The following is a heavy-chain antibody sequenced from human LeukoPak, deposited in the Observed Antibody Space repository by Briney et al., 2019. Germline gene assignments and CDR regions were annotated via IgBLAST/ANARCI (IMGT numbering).Heavy chain of an antibody. Sequence: GGSLRLSCEASGFTFSRHAMSWVRQAPGKGLEWVSSLSGTGGSTYYADSVKGRLTVSRDNSKNTLYLQMNSLRAEDTAVYYCARRTPGYCSGGSCYGFQHWGQGTLVTVSS. CDR2: LSGTGGST. D-gene: IGHD2-15*01. V-gene: IGHV3-23*01. CDR3: ARRTPGYCSGGSCYGFQH. CDR1: GFTFSRHA. J-gene: IGHJ1*01.